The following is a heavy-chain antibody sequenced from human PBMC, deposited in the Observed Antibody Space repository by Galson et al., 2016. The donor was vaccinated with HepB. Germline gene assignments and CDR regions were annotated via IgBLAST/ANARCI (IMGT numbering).Heavy chain of an antibody. Sequence: SVKVSCKASGYTFSSHGISWVRQAPGQGLEWMGWISADNGNTNYAQKLQGRVTMTTDTSKSTLFLQMDSLRAEDTGVYFCAKDHGDYGDYVPDSWGQGALVTVSS. CDR1: GYTFSSHG. CDR3: AKDHGDYGDYVPDS. V-gene: IGHV1-18*01. J-gene: IGHJ5*01. D-gene: IGHD4-17*01. CDR2: ISADNGNT.